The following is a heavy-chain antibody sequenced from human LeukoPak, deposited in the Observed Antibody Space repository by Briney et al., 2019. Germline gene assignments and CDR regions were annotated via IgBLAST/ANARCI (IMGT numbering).Heavy chain of an antibody. CDR3: AKDGEDDIVVVPAAIDSWFDP. D-gene: IGHD2-2*01. J-gene: IGHJ5*02. CDR2: MNPKSGGT. Sequence: ASVKVSCKASGYTFTGYYVHWVRQAPGQGLEWMGWMNPKSGGTNYAQKFEARVTMNRDTSISTAYMELSRLRFDDTAVYYCAKDGEDDIVVVPAAIDSWFDPWGQGTLVTVSS. V-gene: IGHV1-2*02. CDR1: GYTFTGYY.